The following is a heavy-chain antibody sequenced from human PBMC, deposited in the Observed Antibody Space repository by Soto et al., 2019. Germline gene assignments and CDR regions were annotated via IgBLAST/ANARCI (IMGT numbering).Heavy chain of an antibody. V-gene: IGHV4-59*01. CDR1: GDSISNYY. J-gene: IGHJ5*02. CDR3: ARGERVFSSSSPFDP. D-gene: IGHD6-6*01. CDR2: IYYSGNP. Sequence: SETLSLTCTVSGDSISNYYWNWIRQPPGKRLEWIGYIYYSGNPNYNPSLKSRVTMSVDTSKNQFSLKLSSVTAADTAVYYCARGERVFSSSSPFDPRGQGTLVTVSS.